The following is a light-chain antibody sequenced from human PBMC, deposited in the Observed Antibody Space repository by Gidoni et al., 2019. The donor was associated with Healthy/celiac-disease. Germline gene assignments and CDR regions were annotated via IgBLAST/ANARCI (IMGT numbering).Light chain of an antibody. CDR1: QSVLYSSNNKNY. Sequence: DIVMPQSPDSLAVSLGERATINCKSSQSVLYSSNNKNYLSWYQQKPGQPPKLLIYWASTRESGVPDRFSGSGSGTDFTLTISSLQAEDVAVYYCQQYYSTPPYTFXXXTKLEIK. J-gene: IGKJ2*01. CDR2: WAS. V-gene: IGKV4-1*01. CDR3: QQYYSTPPYT.